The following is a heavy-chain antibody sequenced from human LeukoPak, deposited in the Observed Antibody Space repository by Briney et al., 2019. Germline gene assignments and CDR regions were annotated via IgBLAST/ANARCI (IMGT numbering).Heavy chain of an antibody. CDR3: ATHYGP. J-gene: IGHJ4*02. CDR1: GGSISGSSYY. Sequence: SETLSLTCTVSGGSISGSSYYWGWIRQPPGKGLEWIGSIYYSGSTYYNPSLKSRVTISVDTSKNQFSLKLNSATATDTAVYSCATHYGPWGQGTLVTVSS. D-gene: IGHD3-10*01. V-gene: IGHV4-39*01. CDR2: IYYSGST.